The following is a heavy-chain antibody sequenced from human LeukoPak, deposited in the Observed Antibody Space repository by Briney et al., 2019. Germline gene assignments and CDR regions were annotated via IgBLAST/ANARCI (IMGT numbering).Heavy chain of an antibody. Sequence: PSETLSLTCTVSGGSISSYYWSWIRQPPGKGLEWIGYIYYSGSTNYNPSLKSRVTISVDTSKNQFSLKLSSVTAADTAVYYCARDRRRAVQRYGFDPWGQGTLVTVS. CDR1: GGSISSYY. CDR2: IYYSGST. CDR3: ARDRRRAVQRYGFDP. D-gene: IGHD1-1*01. V-gene: IGHV4-59*01. J-gene: IGHJ5*02.